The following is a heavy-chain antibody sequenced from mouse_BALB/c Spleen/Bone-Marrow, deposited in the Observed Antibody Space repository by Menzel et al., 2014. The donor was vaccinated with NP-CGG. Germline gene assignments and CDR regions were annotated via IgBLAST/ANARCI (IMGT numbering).Heavy chain of an antibody. CDR3: ASYRSGCYFDF. CDR1: GFNIKDAY. D-gene: IGHD2-14*01. V-gene: IGHV14-3*02. Sequence: EVKLVESGAELVKPGASVKLYCTASGFNIKDAYMHWVKQRPEQGLEWIGRIDSANGNTKYDPKFQGKATITADTSSNTAYLQLSSLTSEDTAVYYCASYRSGCYFDFWGEGTTATVSS. J-gene: IGHJ1*01. CDR2: IDSANGNT.